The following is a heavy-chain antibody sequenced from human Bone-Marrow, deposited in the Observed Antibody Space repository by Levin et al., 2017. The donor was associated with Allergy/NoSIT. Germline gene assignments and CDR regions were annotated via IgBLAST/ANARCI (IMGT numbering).Heavy chain of an antibody. D-gene: IGHD3-16*01. CDR3: AKADQYFGYGP. CDR1: GASISSGSSS. J-gene: IGHJ5*02. CDR2: IYYVGSP. V-gene: IGHV4-30-2*02. Sequence: SQTLSLTCTVSGASISSGSSSWSWIRQVPGKGLEYMGNIYYVGSPDYNSSLESRVTMSRDTSKSLFSLNLASVTAADTAVYYCAKADQYFGYGPWGQGILVTVSS.